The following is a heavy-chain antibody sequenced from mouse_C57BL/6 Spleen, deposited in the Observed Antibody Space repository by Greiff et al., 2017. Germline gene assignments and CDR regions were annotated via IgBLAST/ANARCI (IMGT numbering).Heavy chain of an antibody. CDR2: FHPNSGST. CDR3: ASSYSNLYAMDY. J-gene: IGHJ4*01. D-gene: IGHD2-5*01. Sequence: QVQLQQSGAELVKPGASVTLSCKASGYTFTSYWMHWVKQRPGQGLEWIGMFHPNSGSTNYNEKFKSKATLTVDKSSSTAYMQLSSLTSEDSAVYYCASSYSNLYAMDYWGQRTSVTVSS. V-gene: IGHV1-64*01. CDR1: GYTFTSYW.